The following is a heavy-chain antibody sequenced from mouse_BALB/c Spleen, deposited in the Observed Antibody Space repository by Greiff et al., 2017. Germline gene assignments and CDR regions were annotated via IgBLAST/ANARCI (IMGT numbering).Heavy chain of an antibody. CDR2: IDPENGDT. Sequence: EVQLQQSGAELVRSGASVKLSCTASGFNIKDYYMHWVKQRPEQGLEWIGWIDPENGDTDYAPKFQGKATMTADTSSNTAYLQLSSLTSEDTAVYYCNAMGRGYYAMDYWGQGTSVTVSS. CDR1: GFNIKDYY. D-gene: IGHD4-1*01. V-gene: IGHV14-4*02. CDR3: NAMGRGYYAMDY. J-gene: IGHJ4*01.